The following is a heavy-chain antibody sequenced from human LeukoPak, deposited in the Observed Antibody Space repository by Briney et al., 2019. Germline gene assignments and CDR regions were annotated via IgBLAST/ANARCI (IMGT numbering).Heavy chain of an antibody. CDR1: GGSFSGYY. CDR3: AGRKFNSSGGSCLDY. V-gene: IGHV4-34*01. Sequence: PSVTLSLTCAVYGGSFSGYYWSWIRQPPGKGLEWIGEINHSGSTNYNPSLKSRVTISVDTSKNQFSLKLSSVTAADTAVYYCAGRKFNSSGGSCLDYWGQGTLVTVSS. D-gene: IGHD2-15*01. J-gene: IGHJ4*02. CDR2: INHSGST.